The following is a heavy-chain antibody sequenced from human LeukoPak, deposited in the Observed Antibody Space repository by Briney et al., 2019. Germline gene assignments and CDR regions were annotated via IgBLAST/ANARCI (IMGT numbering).Heavy chain of an antibody. CDR3: ARLGIASAGTTRRWFDP. CDR2: IYPGDSDT. D-gene: IGHD6-13*01. J-gene: IGHJ5*02. Sequence: GESLKISCKGSGYSFTNYWIGWVRQMPGKGQEWMGIIYPGDSDTRYSPSFQGQVTISADKSISTAYLQWSSLKASDTAMCYCARLGIASAGTTRRWFDPWGQGTLVTVSS. CDR1: GYSFTNYW. V-gene: IGHV5-51*01.